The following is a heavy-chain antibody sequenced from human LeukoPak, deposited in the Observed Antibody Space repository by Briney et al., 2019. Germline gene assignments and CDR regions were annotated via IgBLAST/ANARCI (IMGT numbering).Heavy chain of an antibody. CDR2: ISWNSGTI. CDR1: GFTFDDYV. D-gene: IGHD5-18*01. J-gene: IGHJ4*02. V-gene: IGHV3-9*01. CDR3: ARGLEKGYSYGIDY. Sequence: PGRSLRLSCAASGFTFDDYVMHWVRQAPGKGLEWVSGISWNSGTIGHADSVKGRFTISRDNAKDSLYLQMNSLRTDDTALYYCARGLEKGYSYGIDYWGQGTLVTVSS.